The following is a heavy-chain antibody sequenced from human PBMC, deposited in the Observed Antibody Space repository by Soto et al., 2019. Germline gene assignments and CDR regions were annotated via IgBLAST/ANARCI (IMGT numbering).Heavy chain of an antibody. CDR1: GFTFSSYA. D-gene: IGHD2-2*01. V-gene: IGHV3-23*01. Sequence: DVQLLESGGGLVQPGGSLRLSCAASGFTFSSYAMSWVRQAPGKGLEWVSAISGSGGSTYYADSVKGRFTISRDNSKNTLYLQMNSLRAEDTAVYYCAKDGHRYCSSTSCYNWFDPWGQGTLVTVSS. CDR2: ISGSGGST. CDR3: AKDGHRYCSSTSCYNWFDP. J-gene: IGHJ5*02.